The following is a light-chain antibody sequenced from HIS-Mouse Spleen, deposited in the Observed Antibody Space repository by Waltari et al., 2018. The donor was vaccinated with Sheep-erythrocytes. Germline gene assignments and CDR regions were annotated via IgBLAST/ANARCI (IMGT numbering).Light chain of an antibody. CDR2: DAS. CDR1: QGISIA. CDR3: QQFNNYPRT. V-gene: IGKV1D-13*01. Sequence: AIQLTQSPSSLSASVGDRVTITCRASQGISIALAWYQQKRGKAPKLLIYDASSVESGVPSRLRGSGSGTDFTLTISSLQPEDFATYYCQQFNNYPRTFGQGTKVEIK. J-gene: IGKJ1*01.